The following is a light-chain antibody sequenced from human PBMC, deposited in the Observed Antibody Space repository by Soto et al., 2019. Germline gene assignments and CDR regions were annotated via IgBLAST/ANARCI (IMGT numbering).Light chain of an antibody. V-gene: IGKV3-20*01. Sequence: EVVLTQSPGTVSLSPGERATLSCRASQSVTSNYLAWYQQKPGQAPRLLIYAASSRATGIPDRFSGSGSGPDFTLSISRLEPEDFAVYYCQQYGSSVTWTFGQGTKVDIK. CDR1: QSVTSNY. J-gene: IGKJ1*01. CDR3: QQYGSSVTWT. CDR2: AAS.